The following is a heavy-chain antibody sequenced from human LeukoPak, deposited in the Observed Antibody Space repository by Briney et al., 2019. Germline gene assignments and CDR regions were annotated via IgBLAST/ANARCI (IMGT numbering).Heavy chain of an antibody. V-gene: IGHV3-23*01. J-gene: IGHJ4*02. CDR2: ISGSGGNT. CDR3: AKETVQPELNGFDF. Sequence: GGSLRLSCAASGFTFSSYALSWVRQAPGRGLEWVSTISGSGGNTYYADSVKGRFTISRDNSKNTVYLQMNSLTADDTAVYFCAKETVQPELNGFDFWGQGTLVTVSS. CDR1: GFTFSSYA. D-gene: IGHD1-1*01.